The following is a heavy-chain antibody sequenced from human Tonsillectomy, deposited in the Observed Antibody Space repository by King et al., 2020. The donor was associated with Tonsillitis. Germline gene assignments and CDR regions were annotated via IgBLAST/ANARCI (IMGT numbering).Heavy chain of an antibody. CDR2: ISYDGSNK. CDR3: ARALVCYYTPERANPFGY. CDR1: GFTFSRYA. V-gene: IGHV3-33*05. D-gene: IGHD3-3*01. Sequence: VQLVESGGGVVQPGRSLRLSCAASGFTFSRYAIHWVRQAPGKGLEWVAVISYDGSNKYYADSVKGRFTISRDNSKNTLYPQMNSLRAEDTAVYYCARALVCYYTPERANPFGYWGQGTLVTVSS. J-gene: IGHJ4*02.